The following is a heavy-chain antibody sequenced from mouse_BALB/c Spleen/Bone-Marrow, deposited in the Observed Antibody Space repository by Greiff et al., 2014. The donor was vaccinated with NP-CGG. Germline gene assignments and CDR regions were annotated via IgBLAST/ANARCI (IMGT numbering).Heavy chain of an antibody. CDR3: AREGYGSSYGFAY. D-gene: IGHD1-1*01. CDR1: GYSFAGYT. Sequence: DVQLQESGPELVKPGASMKISCKASGYSFAGYTMNWVKQSHGKNLEWIGLINPYNGGSSYNQKFKGKATLTVDKSSSTAYMELLSLTSEDSAVYYCAREGYGSSYGFAYWGQGTLVPVSA. J-gene: IGHJ3*01. V-gene: IGHV1-31*01. CDR2: INPYNGGS.